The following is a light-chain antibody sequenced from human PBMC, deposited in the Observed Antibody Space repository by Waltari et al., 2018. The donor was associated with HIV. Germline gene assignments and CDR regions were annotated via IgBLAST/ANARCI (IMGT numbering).Light chain of an antibody. Sequence: QSVLTQPPSVSGAPGQSVSISCTGTTSHSETPYDVHWYQQLPGAAPKLLVYGNNNRPSGVPARFSGSKSGTSASLAITGLQSEDEAFYYCQSYDSSLTAVIFGGGTKLTVL. CDR2: GNN. V-gene: IGLV1-40*01. CDR1: TSHSETPYD. CDR3: QSYDSSLTAVI. J-gene: IGLJ2*01.